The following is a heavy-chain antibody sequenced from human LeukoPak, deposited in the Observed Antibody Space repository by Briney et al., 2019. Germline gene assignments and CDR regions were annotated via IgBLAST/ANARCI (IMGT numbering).Heavy chain of an antibody. Sequence: GGSLRLSCAASGFTFSSYGMHWVRQAPGKGLEWVAFIRYDGSNKYYADSVKGRFTVSRDNSKNTLYLQMNSLRAEDTAIYYCARGPPRIVGGIAKRGYYMDVWGKGTTVTVS. J-gene: IGHJ6*03. CDR1: GFTFSSYG. CDR2: IRYDGSNK. V-gene: IGHV3-30*02. CDR3: ARGPPRIVGGIAKRGYYMDV. D-gene: IGHD2-21*01.